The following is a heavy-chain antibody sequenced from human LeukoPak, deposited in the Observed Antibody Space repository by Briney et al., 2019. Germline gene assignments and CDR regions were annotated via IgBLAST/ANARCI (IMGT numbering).Heavy chain of an antibody. CDR1: GGSFSGYY. CDR3: ARGSRGAYSLGP. V-gene: IGHV4-34*01. D-gene: IGHD3-16*01. Sequence: SETLSLTCAVYGGSFSGYYWSWIRQPPGKGLEWIGEINHSGSTNYNPSLKSRVTISVDTSKNQFSLKLSSVTAADTAVYYCARGSRGAYSLGPWGQGTLVTVSS. J-gene: IGHJ5*02. CDR2: INHSGST.